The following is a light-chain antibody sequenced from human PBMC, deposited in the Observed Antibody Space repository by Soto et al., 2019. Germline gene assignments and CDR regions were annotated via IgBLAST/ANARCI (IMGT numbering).Light chain of an antibody. CDR2: AAS. V-gene: IGKV1-9*01. J-gene: IGKJ1*01. Sequence: IQLTQSPSSLSASVGDRVTITCRASQGIGTYLAWYQQKPGGAPKLLIYAASTLQSGVPSRFSGSGSGTDFTLTISSLQTEDFATYYCQQLNTYPQTFGQGTKVDIK. CDR1: QGIGTY. CDR3: QQLNTYPQT.